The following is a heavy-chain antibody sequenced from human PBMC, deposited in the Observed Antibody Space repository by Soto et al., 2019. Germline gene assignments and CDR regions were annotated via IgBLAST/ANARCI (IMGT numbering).Heavy chain of an antibody. Sequence: SQTLSLPCAISGDSVSSNSAACNFIRQSPSRGLEWLGRTYYRSKWYNDYAVSVKSRITINPDTSKNQFSLQLNSVTPEDTAVYYCARDRSSGTNGMDVWGQGTTVTVSS. CDR1: GDSVSSNSAA. CDR2: TYYRSKWYN. CDR3: ARDRSSGTNGMDV. V-gene: IGHV6-1*01. D-gene: IGHD6-19*01. J-gene: IGHJ6*02.